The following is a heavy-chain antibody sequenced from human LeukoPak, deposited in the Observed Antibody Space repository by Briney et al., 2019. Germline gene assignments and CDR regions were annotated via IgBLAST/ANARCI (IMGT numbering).Heavy chain of an antibody. CDR2: IKQDGSVK. Sequence: GGSLRLSCAASAFTFSSYWMIWVRQAPGKGPEWVANIKQDGSVKYYVDSVKGRFTISRDNAKNSLYLQMNSLRVEDTAVYYCARSIAPYYYDPSGYPHAFDLRGQGTMVTVS. D-gene: IGHD3-22*01. CDR1: AFTFSSYW. J-gene: IGHJ3*01. V-gene: IGHV3-7*01. CDR3: ARSIAPYYYDPSGYPHAFDL.